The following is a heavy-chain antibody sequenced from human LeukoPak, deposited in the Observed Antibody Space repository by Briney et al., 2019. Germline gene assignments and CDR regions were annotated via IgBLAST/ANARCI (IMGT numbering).Heavy chain of an antibody. CDR1: GFTFSRYA. CDR3: ARDGGGIDY. J-gene: IGHJ4*02. Sequence: GGSLRLSCAASGFTFSRYAMNWVRQAPGKGLEWVSSISSSSSDKEYADSVKGRFTISRDNAKNSLYLQMNSLRAEDTAVYYCARDGGGIDYWGQGTLVTVSS. CDR2: ISSSSSDK. V-gene: IGHV3-21*01. D-gene: IGHD3-16*01.